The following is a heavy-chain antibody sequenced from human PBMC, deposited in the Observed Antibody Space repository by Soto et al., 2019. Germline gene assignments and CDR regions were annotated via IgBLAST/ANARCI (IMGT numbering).Heavy chain of an antibody. CDR2: ISSSSSYI. V-gene: IGHV3-21*01. J-gene: IGHJ4*02. CDR1: GFTFSSYS. D-gene: IGHD4-17*01. CDR3: ARDYGDYAFDY. Sequence: GGSLRLSYAASGFTFSSYSMNWVRQAPGKGLEWVSSISSSSSYIYYADSVKGRFTISRDNAKNSLYLQMNSLRAEDTAVYYRARDYGDYAFDYWGQGTLVTVSS.